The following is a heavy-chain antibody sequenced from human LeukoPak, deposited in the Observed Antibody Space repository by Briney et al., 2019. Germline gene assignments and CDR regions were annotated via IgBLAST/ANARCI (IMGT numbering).Heavy chain of an antibody. D-gene: IGHD6-19*01. Sequence: PSETLSLTCAVYGGSFSGYYWSWLRQPPGRGLEWIGEITRSGTTNYNPSFKSRAIMSQDTSKNQFSLRLSSATAADTGVYYCARHVGVPAVPGTGWTLGYWGQGTLVTVSS. CDR2: ITRSGTT. CDR1: GGSFSGYY. CDR3: ARHVGVPAVPGTGWTLGY. V-gene: IGHV4-34*01. J-gene: IGHJ4*02.